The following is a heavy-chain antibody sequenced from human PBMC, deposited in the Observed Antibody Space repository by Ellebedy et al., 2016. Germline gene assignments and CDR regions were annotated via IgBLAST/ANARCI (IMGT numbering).Heavy chain of an antibody. Sequence: ASEKVSCXASGYTFASSHISYEIIWVRQAPGQGLEWMGGHTNSAQNFQGRVIMTIDTSKNTAYMELRNLRSDDTALYYCARTWTLIRGVLDVWGQGTTVSVSS. D-gene: IGHD3-10*01. CDR2: GHT. V-gene: IGHV1-18*04. CDR3: ARTWTLIRGVLDV. J-gene: IGHJ6*02. CDR1: GYTFASSH.